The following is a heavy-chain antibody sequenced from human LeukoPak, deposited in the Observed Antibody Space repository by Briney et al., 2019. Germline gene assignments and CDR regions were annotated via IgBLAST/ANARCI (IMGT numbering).Heavy chain of an antibody. CDR2: INPNSGGT. CDR3: ARVYAVAGPIDY. J-gene: IGHJ4*02. CDR1: GYTFTGYY. V-gene: IGHV1-2*02. Sequence: ASVKVSCKASGYTFTGYYMHWVRQAPGQGLEWMGWINPNSGGTNYAQKFQGRVTMTRDTSISTAYMELSRLRSDDTAVYYCARVYAVAGPIDYWGQGTLVTVSP. D-gene: IGHD6-19*01.